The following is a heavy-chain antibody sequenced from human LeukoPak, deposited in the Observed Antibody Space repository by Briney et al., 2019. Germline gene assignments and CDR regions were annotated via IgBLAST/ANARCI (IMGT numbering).Heavy chain of an antibody. CDR1: GFIFRNYW. Sequence: GGSLRLSCAAAGFIFRNYWMGWVRQAPGKGLEWVANINEDGSEKYYVDSVKGRFIISRDNAKNSLYLQMNILRAEDAAVFYCLSGSGHCGQGTLVTVSS. J-gene: IGHJ4*02. D-gene: IGHD3-10*01. CDR3: LSGSGH. V-gene: IGHV3-7*01. CDR2: INEDGSEK.